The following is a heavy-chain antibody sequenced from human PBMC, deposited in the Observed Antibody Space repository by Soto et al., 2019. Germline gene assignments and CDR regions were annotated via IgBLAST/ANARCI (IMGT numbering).Heavy chain of an antibody. CDR2: ISAYNGNT. Sequence: ASVKVSCKASGYTFTSYGISWVRQAPGQGLEWMGWISAYNGNTNYAQKLQGRVTMTTDTSTSTAYMELRSLRSDDTAVYYCARDLRRIXIFGVVIKREYYYGMDVWGQGTTVTVSS. CDR3: ARDLRRIXIFGVVIKREYYYGMDV. CDR1: GYTFTSYG. V-gene: IGHV1-18*04. J-gene: IGHJ6*02. D-gene: IGHD3-3*01.